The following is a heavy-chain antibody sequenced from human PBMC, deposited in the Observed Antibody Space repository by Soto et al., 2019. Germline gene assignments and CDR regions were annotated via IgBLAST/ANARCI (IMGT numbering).Heavy chain of an antibody. J-gene: IGHJ3*02. CDR2: IYYSGST. Sequence: SETLSLTCTVSGVSISSGGYYWSWIRQHPGKGPEWIGYIYYSGSTYYNPSLKSRVTISVDTSKNQFSLKLSSVTAADTAVYYCATGRYGHDAFDIWGQGTMVTVSS. CDR3: ATGRYGHDAFDI. D-gene: IGHD5-18*01. V-gene: IGHV4-31*03. CDR1: GVSISSGGYY.